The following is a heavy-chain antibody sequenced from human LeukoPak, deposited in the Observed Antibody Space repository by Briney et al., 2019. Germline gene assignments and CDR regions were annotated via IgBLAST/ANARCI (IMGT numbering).Heavy chain of an antibody. Sequence: ASVKVSCKASGGTFGSNAISWVRQAPGQGLEWMGGIIPIFGTANYAQKFQGRVTITADESTTTAYMELSSLRSEDTAVYYCARRPTIAVEYFDYWGQGTLVTVSS. D-gene: IGHD6-19*01. CDR3: ARRPTIAVEYFDY. J-gene: IGHJ4*02. V-gene: IGHV1-69*13. CDR2: IIPIFGTA. CDR1: GGTFGSNA.